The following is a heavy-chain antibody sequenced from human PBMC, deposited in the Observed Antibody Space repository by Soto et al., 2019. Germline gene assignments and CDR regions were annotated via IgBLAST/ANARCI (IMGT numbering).Heavy chain of an antibody. Sequence: SETLSLTCTVSGGSISSGDYYWSWIRQPPGMGLEWIGYIYYSGSTYYNPSLKSRVTISVDTSKNQFSLKLSSVTAADTAVYYCARAFWTTRYFDWAHYYGMDVWGQGTTVTVSS. V-gene: IGHV4-30-4*01. CDR2: IYYSGST. J-gene: IGHJ6*02. CDR1: GGSISSGDYY. D-gene: IGHD3-9*01. CDR3: ARAFWTTRYFDWAHYYGMDV.